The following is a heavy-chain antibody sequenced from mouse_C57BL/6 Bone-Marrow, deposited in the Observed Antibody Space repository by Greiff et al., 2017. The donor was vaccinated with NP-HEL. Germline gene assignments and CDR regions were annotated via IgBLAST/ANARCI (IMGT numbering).Heavy chain of an antibody. Sequence: QVQLQQPGAELVKPWASVKLSCKASGYTFTTYWMQWVKQRPGQGLEWIGEIDPSDSYTNYTQKFKGKATLTVDTSSSTAYMQLSSLTSEDSAVYYCARKAYYGRSYEFAYWGQGTLVTVSA. J-gene: IGHJ3*01. CDR2: IDPSDSYT. V-gene: IGHV1-50*01. CDR3: ARKAYYGRSYEFAY. CDR1: GYTFTTYW. D-gene: IGHD1-1*01.